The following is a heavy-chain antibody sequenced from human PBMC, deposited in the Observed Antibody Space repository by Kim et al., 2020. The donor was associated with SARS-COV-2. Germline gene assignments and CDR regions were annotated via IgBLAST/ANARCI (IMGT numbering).Heavy chain of an antibody. CDR3: ATGACRDNSGWSYDH. J-gene: IGHJ4*02. V-gene: IGHV3-30*07. Sequence: DSVKGRFTTSTKNSNNTLYLQMNSLRAEDMAVYYCATGACRDNSGWSYDHWGQGTLVTVSS. D-gene: IGHD6-19*01.